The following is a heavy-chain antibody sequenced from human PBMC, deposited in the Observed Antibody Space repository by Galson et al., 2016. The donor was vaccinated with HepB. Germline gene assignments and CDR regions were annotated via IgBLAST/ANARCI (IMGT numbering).Heavy chain of an antibody. J-gene: IGHJ4*02. CDR3: ARVQYYFDANGYTLLFDY. CDR2: IYYTGNI. CDR1: GGSISSSSYY. Sequence: SETLCLTCTVSGGSISSSSYYWGWIRQPPGKGLEWIGTIYYTGNIYFNPSLKSRVTISVDTSKNQFSLKLTSVTAADTAIFYCARVQYYFDANGYTLLFDYWGPGTLGTVSS. V-gene: IGHV4-39*07. D-gene: IGHD2/OR15-2a*01.